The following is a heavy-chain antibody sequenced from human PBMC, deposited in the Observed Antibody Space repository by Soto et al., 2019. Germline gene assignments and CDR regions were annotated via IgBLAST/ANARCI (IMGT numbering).Heavy chain of an antibody. CDR3: ARAHTPSDIVVVPAATLYYYYYGMDV. V-gene: IGHV3-30-3*01. CDR2: ISYVGSNK. J-gene: IGHJ6*02. D-gene: IGHD2-2*01. CDR1: GFTFSSYA. Sequence: QVQLVESGGGVVQPGRSLRLSCAASGFTFSSYAMHWVRQAPGKGLEWVAVISYVGSNKYYADSVKGRFTISRDNSKNTLYLQMNSLRAEDTAVYYCARAHTPSDIVVVPAATLYYYYYGMDVWGQGTTVTVSS.